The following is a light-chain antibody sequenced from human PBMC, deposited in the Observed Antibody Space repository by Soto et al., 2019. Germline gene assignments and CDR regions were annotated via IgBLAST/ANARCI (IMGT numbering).Light chain of an antibody. J-gene: IGKJ3*01. V-gene: IGKV1-33*01. CDR2: DAS. Sequence: DIQMTQSPSSLSASVGDRVTITCQASQDISNYLNWYQQKPGKAPKLLIYDASNLETGVPSRFSGSGSGTDFTFTNSSLQPEDIATYYCQPYDNLPPFTFGPGTKVDIK. CDR3: QPYDNLPPFT. CDR1: QDISNY.